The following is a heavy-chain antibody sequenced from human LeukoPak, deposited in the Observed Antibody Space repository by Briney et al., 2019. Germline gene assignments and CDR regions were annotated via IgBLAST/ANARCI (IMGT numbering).Heavy chain of an antibody. J-gene: IGHJ4*02. D-gene: IGHD6-19*01. CDR2: IYYSGST. Sequence: SETLSLTCTVSGGSISSSSYYWGWIRQPPGKGLEWIGSIYYSGSTYYNPSLKSRVTISVDTSKNQFSLKLSSVSAADTAVYYCARLYSSGWYGFSHYWGQGTLVTVSS. CDR3: ARLYSSGWYGFSHY. CDR1: GGSISSSSYY. V-gene: IGHV4-39*01.